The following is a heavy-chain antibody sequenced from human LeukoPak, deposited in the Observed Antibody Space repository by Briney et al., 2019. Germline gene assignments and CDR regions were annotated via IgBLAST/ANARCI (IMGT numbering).Heavy chain of an antibody. CDR2: ISSRATAI. Sequence: GGSLRLSCAASGFTFSSYEMNWVRRAPGKGLEGVSYISSRATAIYYADSVKGRFTISRDNAKNSMYLRMNSLRAEDTAVYYCARDLMGIAYRGAFYYWGQGTLVTVSS. V-gene: IGHV3-48*03. CDR1: GFTFSSYE. CDR3: ARDLMGIAYRGAFYY. D-gene: IGHD6-13*01. J-gene: IGHJ4*02.